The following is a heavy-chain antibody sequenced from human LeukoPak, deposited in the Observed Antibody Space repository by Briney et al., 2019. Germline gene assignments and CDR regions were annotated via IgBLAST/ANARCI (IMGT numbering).Heavy chain of an antibody. CDR1: GYTFTSYA. CDR2: INAGNGNT. D-gene: IGHD3-9*01. CDR3: ARAQDYDILTGPMSDY. J-gene: IGHJ4*02. V-gene: IGHV1-3*01. Sequence: GASVKVSCKASGYTFTSYAMHWVRQAPGQRLEWMGWINAGNGNTKYSQKFQGRVTITRDTSASTAYMELRSLRSDDTAVYYCARAQDYDILTGPMSDYWGQGTLVTVSS.